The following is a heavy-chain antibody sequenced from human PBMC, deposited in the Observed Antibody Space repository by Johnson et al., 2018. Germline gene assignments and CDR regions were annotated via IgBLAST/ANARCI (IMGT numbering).Heavy chain of an antibody. Sequence: VQLVQSGGGFVQPGGSLRLSCAASGFTFSTYAMSWVRQAPTKGLEWVSAIDPSGGSTSYADSVKGRYTISRDNSKSTLFLQMNSLRPDDTALYYCARSYCGNYWHFHDAFDVWGQGTMVTVSS. CDR3: ARSYCGNYWHFHDAFDV. CDR1: GFTFSTYA. D-gene: IGHD2-21*01. CDR2: IDPSGGST. V-gene: IGHV3-23*04. J-gene: IGHJ3*01.